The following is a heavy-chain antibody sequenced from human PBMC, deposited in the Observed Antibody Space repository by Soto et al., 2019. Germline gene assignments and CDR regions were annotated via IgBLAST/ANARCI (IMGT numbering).Heavy chain of an antibody. J-gene: IGHJ6*02. Sequence: QVQLVQSGAEVQKPGSSVKVSCKAYGGTFSSYAISWVRQAPGQGLEWMGGIIPIFGTANYAQKFQGRVTITADKSTSTAYMELSSLRSEDTAVYYCARVFCSGGSCSYYYYGMDVWGQGTTVTVSS. D-gene: IGHD2-15*01. CDR3: ARVFCSGGSCSYYYYGMDV. CDR1: GGTFSSYA. CDR2: IIPIFGTA. V-gene: IGHV1-69*06.